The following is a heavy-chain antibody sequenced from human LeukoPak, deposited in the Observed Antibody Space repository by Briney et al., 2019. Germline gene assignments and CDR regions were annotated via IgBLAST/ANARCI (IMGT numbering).Heavy chain of an antibody. CDR1: GYTFTSYY. J-gene: IGHJ4*02. Sequence: ASVKVSCKASGYTFTSYYMHWMRQAPGQGLEWMGIINPGGGSTSYAQKFQGRVTMTRDTSTSTVYMELSSLRSEDTAVYYCARDMVGATPWDWGQGTLVTVSS. CDR3: ARDMVGATPWD. V-gene: IGHV1-46*01. CDR2: INPGGGST. D-gene: IGHD1-26*01.